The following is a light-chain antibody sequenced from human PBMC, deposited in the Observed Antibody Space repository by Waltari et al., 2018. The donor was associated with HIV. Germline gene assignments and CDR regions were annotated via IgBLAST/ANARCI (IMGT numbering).Light chain of an antibody. V-gene: IGKV3-11*01. CDR1: QSVRNF. CDR2: ARS. J-gene: IGKJ4*01. CDR3: QQRYQWPPVT. Sequence: EIVLTHSPATLSLSPGERATLSCRASQSVRNFLAWYQQKPGQAPGPLIHARSTKATGIPARFSGSGSGTDFTPTISSLEPEDFAVYYCQQRYQWPPVTFGGGTRVEIK.